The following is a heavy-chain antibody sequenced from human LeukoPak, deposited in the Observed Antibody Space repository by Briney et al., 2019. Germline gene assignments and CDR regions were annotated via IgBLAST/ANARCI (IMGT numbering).Heavy chain of an antibody. Sequence: ASVKVSCKASGYTFTGYYMHWVRQAPGQGLEWMGWIDPNSGGTNYAQKLQGRVTMTADTSTSTVYMELGSLRSDDTAMYYCARDRRIAADSSGNWGQGTLVTVSS. V-gene: IGHV1-2*02. D-gene: IGHD3-22*01. CDR3: ARDRRIAADSSGN. CDR1: GYTFTGYY. CDR2: IDPNSGGT. J-gene: IGHJ4*02.